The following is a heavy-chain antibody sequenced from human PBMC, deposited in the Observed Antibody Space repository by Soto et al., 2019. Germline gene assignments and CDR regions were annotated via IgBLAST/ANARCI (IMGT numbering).Heavy chain of an antibody. V-gene: IGHV4-59*01. D-gene: IGHD2-15*01. Sequence: QVQLQESGPGLVKPSETLSLTCTVSGGSISSYYWRWIRQPPGKGLEWIGYIYYSGSTNYNPSLKTRVTISVDTSKNQFSLKLSSVTAADTAVYYWARAGGYCSGGSRPDYWGQGTLVTVSS. CDR2: IYYSGST. CDR1: GGSISSYY. J-gene: IGHJ4*02. CDR3: ARAGGYCSGGSRPDY.